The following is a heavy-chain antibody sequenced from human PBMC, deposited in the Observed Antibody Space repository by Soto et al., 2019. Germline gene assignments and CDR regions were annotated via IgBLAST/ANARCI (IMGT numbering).Heavy chain of an antibody. Sequence: SETLSLTCTVSGASVISSGYYWGWIRQPPGKGLEWIGSTYYTGSGSTYYNPSLKSRVTVSVDTSKKQFSLKLSSVTAADTAVYYCALEYSSGWYYFDYWGQGTLVTVS. CDR1: GASVISSGYY. J-gene: IGHJ4*02. D-gene: IGHD6-19*01. V-gene: IGHV4-39*01. CDR2: TYYTGSGST. CDR3: ALEYSSGWYYFDY.